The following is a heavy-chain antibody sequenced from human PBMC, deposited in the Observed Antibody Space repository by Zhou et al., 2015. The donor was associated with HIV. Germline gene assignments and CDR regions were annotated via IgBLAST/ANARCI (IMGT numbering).Heavy chain of an antibody. J-gene: IGHJ3*02. D-gene: IGHD3-22*01. CDR3: ARAREITMIVVARPRQPHDAFDI. CDR2: IIPIFGTA. V-gene: IGHV1-69*01. CDR1: GGTFSSYA. Sequence: QVQLVQSGAEVKKPGSSVKVSCKASGGTFSSYAISWVRQAPGQGLEWMGGIIPIFGTANYAQKFQGRVTITADESTSTAYMELSSLRSEDTAVYYCARAREITMIVVARPRQPHDAFDIWGQGTMVTVSS.